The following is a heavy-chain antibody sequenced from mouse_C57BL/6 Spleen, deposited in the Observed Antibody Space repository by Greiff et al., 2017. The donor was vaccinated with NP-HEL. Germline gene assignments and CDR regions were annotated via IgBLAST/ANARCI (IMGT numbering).Heavy chain of an antibody. CDR3: ARETGDDYAMDY. J-gene: IGHJ4*01. V-gene: IGHV1-81*01. D-gene: IGHD3-1*01. CDR1: GYTFTSYG. Sequence: QVQLKESGAELARPGASVKLSCKASGYTFTSYGISWVKQRTGQGLEWIGEIYPRSGNTYYNEKFKGKATLTADKSSSTAYMELRSLTSEDSAVYFCARETGDDYAMDYWGQGTSVTVSS. CDR2: IYPRSGNT.